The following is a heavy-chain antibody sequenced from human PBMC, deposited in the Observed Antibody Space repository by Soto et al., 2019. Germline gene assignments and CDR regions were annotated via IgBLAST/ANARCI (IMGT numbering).Heavy chain of an antibody. V-gene: IGHV4-59*01. Sequence: SETLSLTCTVSGGSISSYYWSWIRQPPGKGLEWIGYIYYSGSTNYNPSLKSRVTISVDTSKNQFSLKLSSVTAADTAVYYCARDSGSAVAGRAFDYWGQGTLVTVSS. CDR3: ARDSGSAVAGRAFDY. CDR2: IYYSGST. D-gene: IGHD6-19*01. CDR1: GGSISSYY. J-gene: IGHJ4*02.